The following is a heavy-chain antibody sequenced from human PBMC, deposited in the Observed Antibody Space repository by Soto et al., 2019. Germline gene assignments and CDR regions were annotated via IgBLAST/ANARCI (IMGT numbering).Heavy chain of an antibody. V-gene: IGHV4-4*07. J-gene: IGHJ4*02. CDR1: GASITGTSY. CDR3: ARGMTPPGAPAWHYFDS. D-gene: IGHD2-8*02. CDR2: FSLSGTT. Sequence: SETLSLTCTVSGASITGTSYWSWIRQPAGKGLEWIGRFSLSGTTNYNPSLRSRVTMSADVSKNQFSLRLTSVTAADTALYYCARGMTPPGAPAWHYFDSWGQGTLVTVSS.